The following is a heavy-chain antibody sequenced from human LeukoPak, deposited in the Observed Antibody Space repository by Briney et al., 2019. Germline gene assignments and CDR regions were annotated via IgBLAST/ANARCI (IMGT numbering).Heavy chain of an antibody. J-gene: IGHJ4*02. CDR2: ISYDGSNK. CDR3: ARDDSSGPWDY. D-gene: IGHD3-22*01. CDR1: GFTFSSYA. V-gene: IGHV3-30-3*01. Sequence: GGSLRPSCAASGFTFSSYAMHWVRQAPGKGLEWVAVISYDGSNKYYADSVKGRFTISRDNSKNTLYLQMNSLRAEDTAVYYCARDDSSGPWDYWGQGTLVTVSS.